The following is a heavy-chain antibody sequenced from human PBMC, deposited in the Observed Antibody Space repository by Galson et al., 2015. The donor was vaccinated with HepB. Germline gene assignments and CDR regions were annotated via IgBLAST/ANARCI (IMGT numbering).Heavy chain of an antibody. V-gene: IGHV2-70*04. Sequence: PALVKPTQTLTLTCTFSGFSLSTSGMRVSWIRQPPGKALEWLARIDWDDDKFYSTSLKTRLTISKDPSKNQVVLTMTNMDPVDTATYYCARNIGATVYYYGMDVWGQGTTVTVSS. CDR1: GFSLSTSGMR. CDR2: IDWDDDK. D-gene: IGHD5-12*01. CDR3: ARNIGATVYYYGMDV. J-gene: IGHJ6*02.